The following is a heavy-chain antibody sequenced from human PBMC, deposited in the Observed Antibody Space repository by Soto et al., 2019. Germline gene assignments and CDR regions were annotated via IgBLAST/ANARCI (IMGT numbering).Heavy chain of an antibody. J-gene: IGHJ3*02. CDR1: GGSITSYY. CDR3: ARSGSYYDPRAVDI. Sequence: SETLSLTCTVSGGSITSYYWSWIRQPAGKGLEWIGRMHTSGSSNYNPSLKSRVTMSVDTSKNQFSLKLSSVTAADTAVYYCARSGSYYDPRAVDIWGQGTMVTGSS. D-gene: IGHD1-26*01. V-gene: IGHV4-4*07. CDR2: MHTSGSS.